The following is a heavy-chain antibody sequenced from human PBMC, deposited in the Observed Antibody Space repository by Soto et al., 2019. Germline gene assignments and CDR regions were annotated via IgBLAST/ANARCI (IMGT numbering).Heavy chain of an antibody. J-gene: IGHJ4*02. V-gene: IGHV3-23*01. D-gene: IGHD3-3*01. CDR3: AKDALAYYDFWS. Sequence: GGSLRLSCAASGLTFSSYAMSWVRQAPGKGLEWVSHMSNSGRSTKYADSVKGRFTISRDNSKNSLYLQMNSLRAEDPAIYYCAKDALAYYDFWSWGQGTLVTVS. CDR2: MSNSGRST. CDR1: GLTFSSYA.